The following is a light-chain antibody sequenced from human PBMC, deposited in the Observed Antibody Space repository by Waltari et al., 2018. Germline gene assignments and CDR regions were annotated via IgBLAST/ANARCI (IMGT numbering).Light chain of an antibody. Sequence: QSALIQPASGSGSPGQSITISCTGTSSNIGSYNLFSWYQQYPGKAPKVMIYEVYKRPSGVSNRFSGSKSGNTASLTISGLQAEDETDYYCCSYAGSNSWVFGGGTKVTVL. CDR3: CSYAGSNSWV. V-gene: IGLV2-23*02. J-gene: IGLJ3*02. CDR1: SSNIGSYNL. CDR2: EVY.